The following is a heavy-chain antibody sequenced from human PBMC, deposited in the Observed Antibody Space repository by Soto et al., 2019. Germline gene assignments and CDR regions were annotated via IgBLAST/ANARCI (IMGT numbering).Heavy chain of an antibody. CDR2: ISGSGGST. D-gene: IGHD3-22*01. CDR1: GFTFSSYA. J-gene: IGHJ2*01. CDR3: AKDGTAGEYYDSSGYYSYWYFDL. V-gene: IGHV3-23*01. Sequence: EVQLLESGGGLVQPGGSLRLSCAASGFTFSSYAMSWVRQAPGKGLEWVSAISGSGGSTYYADSVKGRFTISRDNSKNTLYLQMNSLRAEDTAVYYCAKDGTAGEYYDSSGYYSYWYFDLWGRGTLVTVSS.